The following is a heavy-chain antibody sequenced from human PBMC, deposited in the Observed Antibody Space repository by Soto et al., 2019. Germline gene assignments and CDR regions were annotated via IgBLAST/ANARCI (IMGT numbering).Heavy chain of an antibody. J-gene: IGHJ3*01. CDR2: IDQDGHMK. D-gene: IGHD3-22*01. CDR3: VRDFSQITDGHYYDAFDV. CDR1: ALTFSADW. Sequence: EVQLVESGGGLVQPGESLRLSCVASALTFSADWMTWVRQAPGKGLDWVANIDQDGHMKHYADSVKGRFTISRDNAKTSRYLQVDSLRAEDTDVYYCVRDFSQITDGHYYDAFDVWGQGTTVTGSS. V-gene: IGHV3-7*01.